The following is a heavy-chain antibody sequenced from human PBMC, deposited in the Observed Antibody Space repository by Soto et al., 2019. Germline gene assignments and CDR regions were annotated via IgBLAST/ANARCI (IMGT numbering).Heavy chain of an antibody. J-gene: IGHJ4*02. CDR2: ISYDGSNK. Sequence: GGSLRLSCAASGFTFSSYAMHWVRQVPGKGLEWVAVISYDGSNKYYADSVKGRFTISSDNSKNTLYLQMNSLRAEDTAVYYWARRDPWRSSSVALGGGIDYWGQGTLVTVSS. CDR3: ARRDPWRSSSVALGGGIDY. V-gene: IGHV3-30-3*01. CDR1: GFTFSSYA. D-gene: IGHD3-16*01.